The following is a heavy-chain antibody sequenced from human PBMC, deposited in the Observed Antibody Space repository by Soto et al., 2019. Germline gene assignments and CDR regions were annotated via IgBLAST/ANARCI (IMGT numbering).Heavy chain of an antibody. CDR2: INHSGST. CDR3: ARVFIAVAGMAYFDY. J-gene: IGHJ4*02. D-gene: IGHD6-19*01. V-gene: IGHV4-34*01. CDR1: GGSFSGYY. Sequence: PSETLSLTCAVYGGSFSGYYWSWIRQPPGKGLEWIGEINHSGSTNYNPSLKSRVTISVDTSKNQFSLKLSSVTAADTAVYYCARVFIAVAGMAYFDYWGQGTLVTVSS.